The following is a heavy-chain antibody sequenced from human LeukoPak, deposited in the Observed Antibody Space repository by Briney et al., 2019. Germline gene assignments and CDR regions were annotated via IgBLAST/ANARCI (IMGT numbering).Heavy chain of an antibody. Sequence: ASVKISCKASGYTSTSYGISWVRQAPGQGLEWMGWISAYNGNTNYAQKLQGRVTMTTDTSTSTAYMELRSLRSDDTAVYYCARDRRAMVRGVIPFDYWGQGTLVTVSS. D-gene: IGHD3-10*01. CDR2: ISAYNGNT. V-gene: IGHV1-18*01. J-gene: IGHJ4*02. CDR3: ARDRRAMVRGVIPFDY. CDR1: GYTSTSYG.